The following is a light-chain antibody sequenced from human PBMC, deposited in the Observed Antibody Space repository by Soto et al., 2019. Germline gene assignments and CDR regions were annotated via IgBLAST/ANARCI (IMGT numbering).Light chain of an antibody. J-gene: IGKJ5*01. Sequence: TQSPVSGSVPQGELLARACRASQSVSSYLAWYQQKPGQAPRLLIYGASSRATGIPARFSGSGSGTEFTLTISSLQPEDFAAYYCQQLGSYPATFGEGTRLDIK. CDR3: QQLGSYPAT. V-gene: IGKV3D-15*01. CDR2: GAS. CDR1: QSVSSY.